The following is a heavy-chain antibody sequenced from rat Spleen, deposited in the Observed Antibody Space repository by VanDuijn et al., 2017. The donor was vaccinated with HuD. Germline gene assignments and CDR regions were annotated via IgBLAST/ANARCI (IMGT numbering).Heavy chain of an antibody. J-gene: IGHJ4*01. V-gene: IGHV2-47*01. CDR1: GLSLTSNS. Sequence: QVQLKESGPGLVQPSQTLSLTCTVSGLSLTSNSVSWIRQPPGKGLEWMGVIWNGGSTDYNSTLKSRLSISRDTSKSQIFLKMNRLQPEDTGTYYCARHLREASGVMDVWGQGASVTVSS. D-gene: IGHD4-3*01. CDR3: ARHLREASGVMDV. CDR2: IWNGGST.